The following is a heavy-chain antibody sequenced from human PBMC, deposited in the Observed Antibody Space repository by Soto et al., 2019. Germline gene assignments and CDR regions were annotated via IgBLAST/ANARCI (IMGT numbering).Heavy chain of an antibody. J-gene: IGHJ6*02. CDR3: ARERIAAPNGGMDV. Sequence: SETLSLTCTVSGGSISSGGYYWSWIRQHPGKGLEWIGYIYYSGSTYYNPSLKSRVTISVDTSKNQFSLKLSSVTAADTAVYYCARERIAAPNGGMDVWGQGTTVTV. CDR1: GGSISSGGYY. V-gene: IGHV4-31*03. D-gene: IGHD6-13*01. CDR2: IYYSGST.